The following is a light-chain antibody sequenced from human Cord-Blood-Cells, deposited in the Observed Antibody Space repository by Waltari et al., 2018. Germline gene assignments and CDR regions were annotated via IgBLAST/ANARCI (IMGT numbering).Light chain of an antibody. CDR2: DVS. J-gene: IGLJ2*01. Sequence: QSALTQPASVSGSPGQSITISCTGTSSDVGGYNYVSWYQQHPGKAPKLMIYDVSNRPSWVSSRFSGSKSGNTASLTICGLQAGDEADYYCSSYTGSSALVFGGGTKLTVL. V-gene: IGLV2-14*01. CDR3: SSYTGSSALV. CDR1: SSDVGGYNY.